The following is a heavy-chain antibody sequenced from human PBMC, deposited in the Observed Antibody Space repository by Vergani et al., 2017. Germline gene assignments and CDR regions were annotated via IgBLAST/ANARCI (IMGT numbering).Heavy chain of an antibody. CDR3: ARRVTTLGYYYYMDV. V-gene: IGHV5-51*01. CDR2: IYPGDSDT. D-gene: IGHD4-11*01. Sequence: EVQLVQSGAEVKKPGESLKISCKGSGYSFTSYWIGWVRQMPGKGLEWMGIIYPGDSDTRYSPSFQGQVTIPADKSIGTAYLQWSSLKASDTAMYYCARRVTTLGYYYYMDVWGKGTTVTVSS. CDR1: GYSFTSYW. J-gene: IGHJ6*03.